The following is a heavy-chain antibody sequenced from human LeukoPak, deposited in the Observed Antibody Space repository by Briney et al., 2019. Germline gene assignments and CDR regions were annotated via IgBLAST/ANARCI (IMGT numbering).Heavy chain of an antibody. Sequence: PGGSLRLSCAASGFTFSSYWMHWVRQAPGKGLGWVSRINTDGSSTSYADSVKGRFTISRHNAKNTLYLQMNSLRAEDTAVYYCARGPYYYDSSGYYYDWGQGTLVTVSS. CDR3: ARGPYYYDSSGYYYD. CDR2: INTDGSST. D-gene: IGHD3-22*01. V-gene: IGHV3-74*01. J-gene: IGHJ4*02. CDR1: GFTFSSYW.